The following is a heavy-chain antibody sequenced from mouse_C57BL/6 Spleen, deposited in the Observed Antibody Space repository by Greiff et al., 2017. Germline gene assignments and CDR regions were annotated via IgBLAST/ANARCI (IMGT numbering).Heavy chain of an antibody. D-gene: IGHD2-1*01. Sequence: VQLQQPGAELVKPGASVKLSCKASGYTFTSYWMPWVKQRPGQGLEWIGMIHPNSGSTNYNEKFKSKATLTVDTSSSTAYMQLSSLTSEDSAVXYCARGGGNYFDSMDYWGQGTAVTVSS. V-gene: IGHV1-64*01. J-gene: IGHJ4*01. CDR1: GYTFTSYW. CDR2: IHPNSGST. CDR3: ARGGGNYFDSMDY.